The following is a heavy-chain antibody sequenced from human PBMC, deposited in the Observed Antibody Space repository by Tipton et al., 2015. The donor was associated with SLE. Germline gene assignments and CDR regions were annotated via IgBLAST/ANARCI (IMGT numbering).Heavy chain of an antibody. J-gene: IGHJ5*02. D-gene: IGHD4-11*01. Sequence: TLSLTCTVSGGSISSHYWSWIRQPPGKGLEWIGYIYYSGSTNYNPSLKSRVTISVDTSKNQFSLKLSSVTAADTAVYYCARYPESNYHWFGPWGQGTLVTVSS. CDR1: GGSISSHY. V-gene: IGHV4-59*11. CDR2: IYYSGST. CDR3: ARYPESNYHWFGP.